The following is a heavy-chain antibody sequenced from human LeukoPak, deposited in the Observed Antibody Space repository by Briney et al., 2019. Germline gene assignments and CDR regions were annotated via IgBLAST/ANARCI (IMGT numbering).Heavy chain of an antibody. J-gene: IGHJ5*02. CDR1: GASTSGYY. CDR2: LFHDGSA. Sequence: SETLSLTCTVSGASTSGYYWSWLRQPPGKGLEWIGYLFHDGSAKYNPSLKSRVTISVSSSRSQISLEVRSVTAADTAVYYCARAPRGYEGSVHNFWFDPWGQGALVVVSS. V-gene: IGHV4-59*01. CDR3: ARAPRGYEGSVHNFWFDP. D-gene: IGHD1-20*01.